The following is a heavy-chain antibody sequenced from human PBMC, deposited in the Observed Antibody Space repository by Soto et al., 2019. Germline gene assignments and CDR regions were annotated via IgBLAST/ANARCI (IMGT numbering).Heavy chain of an antibody. CDR1: GASMRNYY. D-gene: IGHD3-22*01. CDR3: VREGDYSDNNGYPLFDY. Sequence: QVQLQESGPGLLKPSETLSLTCTVSGASMRNYYWSWIRQPAGKGLEWIGRIFGSGETYYNPSLKSRIILSVDLSKRQFSLELTSVTAADTAVYFCVREGDYSDNNGYPLFDYWGQGTLVTVSP. CDR2: IFGSGET. V-gene: IGHV4-4*07. J-gene: IGHJ4*02.